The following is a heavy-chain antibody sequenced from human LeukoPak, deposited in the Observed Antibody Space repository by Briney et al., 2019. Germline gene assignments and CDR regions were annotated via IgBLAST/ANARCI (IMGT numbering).Heavy chain of an antibody. D-gene: IGHD7-27*01. CDR3: ARGRLGTSHYYGMDV. V-gene: IGHV4-34*01. CDR1: GGSFSGYY. J-gene: IGHJ6*04. CDR2: INHSGST. Sequence: SETLSLTCAAYGGSFSGYYWSWIRQPPGKGLEWIGEINHSGSTNYNPSLKSRVTISVDTSKNQFSLKLGSVTAADTAVYYCARGRLGTSHYYGMDVWGKGTTVTVSS.